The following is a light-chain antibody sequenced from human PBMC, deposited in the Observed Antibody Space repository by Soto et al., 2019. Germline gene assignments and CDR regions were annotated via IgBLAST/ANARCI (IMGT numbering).Light chain of an antibody. CDR1: SSDVGGYNY. Sequence: QSVLTQPASVSGSPGQSITISCTGTSSDVGGYNYVSWYQQHPGKAPKLMIYEVSNRPSGVSNRFSGSKSGNTASLTISGLQAEDEADYYCAAWDDSLNGYVFGSGTKVTVL. V-gene: IGLV2-14*01. J-gene: IGLJ1*01. CDR2: EVS. CDR3: AAWDDSLNGYV.